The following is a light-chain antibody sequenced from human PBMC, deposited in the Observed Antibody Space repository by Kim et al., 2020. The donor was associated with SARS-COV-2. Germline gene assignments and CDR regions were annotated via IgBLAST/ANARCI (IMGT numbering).Light chain of an antibody. J-gene: IGKJ4*01. CDR1: QSVSSN. Sequence: SVTPGERATLACRASQSVSSNFAWYQQKPGQAPRRLMYGASIMATGIPARFSGSGSGTEFTLTISSMQSEDFAVYYCQQYNNWPLTVGGGTKLEI. CDR2: GAS. V-gene: IGKV3D-15*01. CDR3: QQYNNWPLT.